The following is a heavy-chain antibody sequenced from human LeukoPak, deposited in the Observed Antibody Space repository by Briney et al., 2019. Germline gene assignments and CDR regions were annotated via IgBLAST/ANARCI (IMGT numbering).Heavy chain of an antibody. D-gene: IGHD6-13*01. J-gene: IGHJ5*02. Sequence: ASVKVSCKASGGTFSSYAISWVRQAPGQGLEWMGRIIPILGIANYAQKFQGRVTITADKSTSTAYMELSSLRSEDTAVYYCATLPGYSSSWFDPWGQGTPVTVSS. CDR2: IIPILGIA. CDR1: GGTFSSYA. V-gene: IGHV1-69*04. CDR3: ATLPGYSSSWFDP.